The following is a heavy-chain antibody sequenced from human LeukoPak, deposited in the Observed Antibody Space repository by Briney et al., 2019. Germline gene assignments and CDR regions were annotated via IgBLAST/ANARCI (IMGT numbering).Heavy chain of an antibody. V-gene: IGHV3-21*01. J-gene: IGHJ6*02. CDR2: ISSRSSYI. CDR3: ARGSFESDYYYYGMDV. Sequence: GSLRPSCAASGFTFSSYSMNWVRQAPGKGLGWVSSISSRSSYIYYADSVKGRFTISRDNAKNSLYLQMNSLRAEDTAVYYCARGSFESDYYYYGMDVWGQGTTVTVSS. CDR1: GFTFSSYS. D-gene: IGHD3-10*01.